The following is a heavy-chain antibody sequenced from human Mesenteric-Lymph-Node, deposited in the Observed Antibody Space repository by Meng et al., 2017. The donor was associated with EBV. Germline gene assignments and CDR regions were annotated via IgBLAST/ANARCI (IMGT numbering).Heavy chain of an antibody. J-gene: IGHJ5*02. CDR2: IYWDDDK. Sequence: KGAGPALGNPTPTLTLTCTFSGFSLSTSGVGVGWIRQPPGKALEWLALIYWDDDKRYSPSLKTRLTITKDTSENQVFLTMTNMDPVDAATYYCAHRTSNCFDPWGQGTLVTVSS. CDR3: AHRTSNCFDP. CDR1: GFSLSTSGVG. V-gene: IGHV2-5*02.